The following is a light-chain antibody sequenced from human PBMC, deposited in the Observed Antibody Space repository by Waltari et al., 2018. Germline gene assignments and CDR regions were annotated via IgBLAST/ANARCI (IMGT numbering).Light chain of an antibody. CDR3: QKYGSLPAT. CDR1: QSVRRS. Sequence: EIVLTQSPGTLSLSPGERATLPCRPSQSVRRSLAWYRQKPGQAPRLFIYDASSRATGIPGRFCRRRFGTDFSLTISRLEPEYFAVDYGQKYGSLPATFGQGTNVEIK. CDR2: DAS. J-gene: IGKJ1*01. V-gene: IGKV3-20*01.